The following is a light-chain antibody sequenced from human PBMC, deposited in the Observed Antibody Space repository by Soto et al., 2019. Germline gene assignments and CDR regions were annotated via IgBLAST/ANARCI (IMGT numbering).Light chain of an antibody. CDR2: GIS. CDR3: QQYSTLPHT. J-gene: IGKJ2*01. CDR1: QSVSNSY. Sequence: ESVLTQSPGTLSLSPGERATLSCRASQSVSNSYFAWYQQTPGQAPRLLIYGISSRAAGIPDRFSGSGSGTDFTLTISRLEPEDFVVYYCQQYSTLPHTFGQGTKLEVK. V-gene: IGKV3-20*01.